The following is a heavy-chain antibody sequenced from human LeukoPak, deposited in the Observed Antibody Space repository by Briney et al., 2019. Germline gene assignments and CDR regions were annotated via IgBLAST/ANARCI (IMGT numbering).Heavy chain of an antibody. V-gene: IGHV3-74*01. CDR2: INEDGSTT. CDR3: AGGPYYDSSGYLPNYYGMDV. D-gene: IGHD3-22*01. J-gene: IGHJ6*02. Sequence: GGSLRLSCAASGFTFSSNWMHWVRQAPGKGLVWVSRINEDGSTTNYADSVKGRSTIFRDNAKNTLYLQMNSLRAEDTAVYYCAGGPYYDSSGYLPNYYGMDVWGQGTTVTVSS. CDR1: GFTFSSNW.